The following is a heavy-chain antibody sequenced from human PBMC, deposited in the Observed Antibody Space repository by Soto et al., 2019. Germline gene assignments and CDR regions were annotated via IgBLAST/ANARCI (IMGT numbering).Heavy chain of an antibody. V-gene: IGHV3-15*07. D-gene: IGHD3-3*01. CDR1: GFTFSNGW. CDR3: STVFNYFWSGSDGGY. J-gene: IGHJ4*01. Sequence: GGSLRFSCAASGFTFSNGWMNWVRQAPGKGLEWVGRIKSKTDGGTIDYAAPVKGRFTISRDDSKNTLYLQMNSLKTEDTAVYYCSTVFNYFWSGSDGGYWGHGTLVTVSS. CDR2: IKSKTDGGTI.